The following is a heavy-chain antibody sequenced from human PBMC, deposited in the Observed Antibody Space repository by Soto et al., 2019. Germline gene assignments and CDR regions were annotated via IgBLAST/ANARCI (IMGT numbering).Heavy chain of an antibody. D-gene: IGHD3-10*01. J-gene: IGHJ6*02. V-gene: IGHV1-18*01. CDR3: ARVAINSIRGSKVDFYSMDV. CDR1: GYTFNNYG. CDR2: ISVYNGNK. Sequence: ASVKASCTASGYTFNNYGITWVRQAPVQGLEWMGWISVYNGNKNYAKKVQGRVSRTADTSTSTAYMELRSLQSDETAVYFCARVAINSIRGSKVDFYSMDVWGQGTTVTVSS.